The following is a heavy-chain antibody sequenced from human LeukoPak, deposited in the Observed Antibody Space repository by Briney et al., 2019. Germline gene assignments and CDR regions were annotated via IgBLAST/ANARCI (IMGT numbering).Heavy chain of an antibody. Sequence: SETLSLTCTVSDGSISSYYWSWIRQPAGKGLEWIGRISPSGSTNNNPSLESRVTLSVDTSKNQFSLKLRYVTAADTAVYYCARVKSGSVLFDYWGQGTLVTVSS. J-gene: IGHJ4*02. CDR3: ARVKSGSVLFDY. CDR1: DGSISSYY. CDR2: ISPSGST. V-gene: IGHV4-4*07. D-gene: IGHD1-26*01.